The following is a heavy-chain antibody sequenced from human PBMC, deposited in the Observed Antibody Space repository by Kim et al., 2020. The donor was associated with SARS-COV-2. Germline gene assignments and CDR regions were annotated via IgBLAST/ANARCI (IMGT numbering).Heavy chain of an antibody. J-gene: IGHJ6*02. CDR2: IKQDGSEK. CDR1: GFTFSSYW. V-gene: IGHV3-7*01. Sequence: GGSLRLSCAASGFTFSSYWMSWVRQAPGKGLEWVANIKQDGSEKYYVDSVKGRFTISRDNAKNSLYLQMNSLRAEDTAVYYCARDGVRARILYPSPVYYGMDVWGQGTTVTVSS. D-gene: IGHD2-8*01. CDR3: ARDGVRARILYPSPVYYGMDV.